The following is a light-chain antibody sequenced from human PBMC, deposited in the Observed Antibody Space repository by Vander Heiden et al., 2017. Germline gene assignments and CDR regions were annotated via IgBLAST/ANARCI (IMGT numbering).Light chain of an antibody. CDR3: QQYNNWPRT. J-gene: IGKJ1*01. Sequence: ETVMTPSPVTLSVSPGESATLSCRASQTVSRNLAWYQQKPGQAPRLLIYAASTRATGIPARFSGSGSGTQFTLTISSLQSEDFAVYYCQQYNNWPRTFGPGTKVQIK. V-gene: IGKV3-15*01. CDR2: AAS. CDR1: QTVSRN.